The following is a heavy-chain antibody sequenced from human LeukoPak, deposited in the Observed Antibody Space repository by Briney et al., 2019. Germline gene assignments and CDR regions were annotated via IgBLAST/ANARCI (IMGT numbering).Heavy chain of an antibody. CDR2: IIPIFGTA. Sequence: EASVKVSCKASGGTFSSYAISWVRQAPGQGLEWMGGIIPIFGTANYAQKFQGRVTITADESTSTAYMELSSLRSEDTAVYYCATRGGLLWFGEFSDWGQGTLVTVSS. CDR1: GGTFSSYA. D-gene: IGHD3-10*01. CDR3: ATRGGLLWFGEFSD. J-gene: IGHJ4*02. V-gene: IGHV1-69*13.